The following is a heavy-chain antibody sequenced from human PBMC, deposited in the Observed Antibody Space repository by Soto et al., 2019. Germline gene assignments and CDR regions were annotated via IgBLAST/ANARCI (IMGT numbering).Heavy chain of an antibody. Sequence: GGSLRLSCAASGFTFSNAWMSWVRQAPGKGLEWVGRIKSKTDGGTTDYAAPVKGRFTISRDDSKNTLYLQMNSLKAEDTAVYYCTTAPPQLPPMYWGQGTLVTVSS. J-gene: IGHJ4*02. D-gene: IGHD5-18*01. CDR1: GFTFSNAW. CDR2: IKSKTDGGTT. V-gene: IGHV3-15*01. CDR3: TTAPPQLPPMY.